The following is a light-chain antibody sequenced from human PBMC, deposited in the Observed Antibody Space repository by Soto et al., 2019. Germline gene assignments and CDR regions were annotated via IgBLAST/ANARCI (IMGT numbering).Light chain of an antibody. V-gene: IGLV2-23*01. CDR2: EGS. J-gene: IGLJ1*01. CDR1: SSDVGSYNL. CDR3: CSYAGSITYYV. Sequence: QSVLTQPASVSGSPGQSITISCTGTSSDVGSYNLVSWYQQHPGKAPKVMIYEGSKRPSGVSNRFSGSKSGNTASLTISGLQAEDEADYYCCSYAGSITYYVFGTGTKVTVL.